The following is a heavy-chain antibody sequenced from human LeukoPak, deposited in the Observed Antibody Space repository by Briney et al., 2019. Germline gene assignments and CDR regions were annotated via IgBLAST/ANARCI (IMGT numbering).Heavy chain of an antibody. D-gene: IGHD3-22*01. CDR2: IKPNTYAT. J-gene: IGHJ3*02. V-gene: IGHV3-73*01. Sequence: GGSLRLSCAASGFTFSSYEMNWVRQAPGKGLEWVGRIKPNTYATAYTASVKGRFTISRDDSKNTAYLQMNGLKTEDTAVYYCTRLNYYDTSGFSFKDQIFDIWGQGTMVTVSS. CDR3: TRLNYYDTSGFSFKDQIFDI. CDR1: GFTFSSYE.